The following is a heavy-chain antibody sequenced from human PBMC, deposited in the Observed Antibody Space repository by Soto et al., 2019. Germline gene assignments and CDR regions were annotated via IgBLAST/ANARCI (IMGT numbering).Heavy chain of an antibody. D-gene: IGHD3-16*02. CDR3: MITFGGVIVDY. CDR1: GFTVSSNY. J-gene: IGHJ4*02. Sequence: GGSLRLSCAASGFTVSSNYMSWVRQAPGRGLEWVSVIYSGGSTYYADSVKGRFTISRRNSKNTLYLQMNSLRAEDTAVYYCMITFGGVIVDYWGQGTLVTVSS. V-gene: IGHV3-53*04. CDR2: IYSGGST.